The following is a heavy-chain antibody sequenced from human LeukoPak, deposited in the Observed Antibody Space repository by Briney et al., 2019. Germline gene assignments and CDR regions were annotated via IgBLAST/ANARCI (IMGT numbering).Heavy chain of an antibody. V-gene: IGHV4-30-2*01. D-gene: IGHD3-10*01. CDR1: GGSISSGGYS. CDR2: IYHSGST. CDR3: ARGMHYYGSGSGYYFDY. Sequence: PSQTLSLTCAVSGGSISSGGYSWSWIRQPPGKGLEWIGYIYHSGSTYHNPSLKSRVTISVDRSKNQFSLKLSSVTAADTAVYYCARGMHYYGSGSGYYFDYWGQGTLVTVSS. J-gene: IGHJ4*02.